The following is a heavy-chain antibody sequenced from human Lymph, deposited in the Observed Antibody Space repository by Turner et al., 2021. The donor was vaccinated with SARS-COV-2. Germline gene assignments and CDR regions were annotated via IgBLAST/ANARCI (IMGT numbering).Heavy chain of an antibody. CDR3: ARDLGTYGMDV. CDR2: IYSGGTT. D-gene: IGHD6-13*01. Sequence: EVQLVETGGGLIQPGGSLVLSCAASGIIVSRNYMNWVRQAQGKGLEWVSVIYSGGTTYYADSVKGRFTISRDNSKNTLYLQMNSLRVEDTAVYYCARDLGTYGMDVWGQGTTVTVSS. V-gene: IGHV3-53*02. J-gene: IGHJ6*02. CDR1: GIIVSRNY.